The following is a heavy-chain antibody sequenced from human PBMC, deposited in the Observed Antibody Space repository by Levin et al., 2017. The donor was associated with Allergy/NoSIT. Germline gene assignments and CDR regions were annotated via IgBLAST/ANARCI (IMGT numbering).Heavy chain of an antibody. D-gene: IGHD6-13*01. J-gene: IGHJ4*02. V-gene: IGHV4-39*07. CDR1: GGSIISSNSH. CDR3: ARSYSSSWYESGYFDY. CDR2: IYHTGST. Sequence: SETLSLTCTVSGGSIISSNSHWGWVRQPPGKGLEWIGRIYHTGSTYYNPSLKSRVSISLETSKDQFSLRLRSVTAADTAIYYCARSYSSSWYESGYFDYWGQGTLVTVSS.